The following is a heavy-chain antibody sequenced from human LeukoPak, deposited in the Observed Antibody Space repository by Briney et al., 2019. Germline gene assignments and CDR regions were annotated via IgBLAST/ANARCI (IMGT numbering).Heavy chain of an antibody. CDR3: ARERHCSGGGCYRGYAFHI. Sequence: PGGSLRLSCAVSGFTFNNYYMTWVRQAPGKGLEWVAGIKEDGSETYYVDSVKGRFTISRDNAKNSLFLQMSSLRAEDTAVYYCARERHCSGGGCYRGYAFHIWGQGTMVTVSS. V-gene: IGHV3-7*01. D-gene: IGHD2-15*01. J-gene: IGHJ3*02. CDR2: IKEDGSET. CDR1: GFTFNNYY.